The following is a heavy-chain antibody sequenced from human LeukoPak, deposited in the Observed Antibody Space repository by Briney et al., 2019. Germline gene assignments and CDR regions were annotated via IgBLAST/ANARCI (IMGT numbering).Heavy chain of an antibody. Sequence: GVSLEISCEGSGYLFTSYWIGWARQLPGKGREWMGIIYPGDSDTIYSPSFQGQVTISADKSISTPYLQWSSLKASDTAMYYCARHPTTVEHFDYWGRGTLVTVSS. V-gene: IGHV5-51*01. CDR1: GYLFTSYW. J-gene: IGHJ4*02. CDR2: IYPGDSDT. CDR3: ARHPTTVEHFDY. D-gene: IGHD4-23*01.